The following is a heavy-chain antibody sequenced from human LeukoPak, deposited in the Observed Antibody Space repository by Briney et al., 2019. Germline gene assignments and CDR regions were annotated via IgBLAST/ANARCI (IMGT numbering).Heavy chain of an antibody. D-gene: IGHD3-22*01. V-gene: IGHV3-53*01. CDR1: GFTVSSNY. Sequence: GGSLRLSCAASGFTVSSNYMSWVRQAPGKGLEWVSVIYSDGSTYYADSVKGRFTISRDSSKSTLYVQMNSMRAEDTAVYYCATVDSSGYHDVFDIWGQGTMVTVSS. J-gene: IGHJ3*02. CDR2: IYSDGST. CDR3: ATVDSSGYHDVFDI.